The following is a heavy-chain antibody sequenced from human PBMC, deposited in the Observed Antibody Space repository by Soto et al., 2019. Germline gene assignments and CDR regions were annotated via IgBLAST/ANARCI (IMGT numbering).Heavy chain of an antibody. CDR1: GGSFSGYY. CDR3: ARVHDFWSGYYRRSNWFDP. J-gene: IGHJ5*02. CDR2: INHSGST. Sequence: SETLSLTCAVYGGSFSGYYWSWIRQPPGKGLEWIGEINHSGSTNYNPSLKSRVTISVDTSKNQFSLKLSSVTAADTAVYYCARVHDFWSGYYRRSNWFDPWGQGTLVTVSS. V-gene: IGHV4-34*01. D-gene: IGHD3-3*01.